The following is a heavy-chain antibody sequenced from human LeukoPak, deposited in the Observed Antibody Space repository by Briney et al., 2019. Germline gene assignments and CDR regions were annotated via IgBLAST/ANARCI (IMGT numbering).Heavy chain of an antibody. CDR3: ARGNPSSGDAFDI. CDR2: IYYSGST. CDR1: GFTFSLYS. D-gene: IGHD6-19*01. Sequence: PGGSLRLSCAASGFTFSLYSMNWVRQAPGKGLEWVGYIYYSGSTSYNPSLRSRVTISVDTSKNQFSLKVSSVTASDTAVYYCARGNPSSGDAFDIWGRGTKVTVSS. J-gene: IGHJ3*02. V-gene: IGHV4-59*08.